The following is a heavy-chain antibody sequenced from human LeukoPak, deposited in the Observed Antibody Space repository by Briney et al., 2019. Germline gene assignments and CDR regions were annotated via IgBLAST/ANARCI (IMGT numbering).Heavy chain of an antibody. Sequence: SETLSLTCNVSGGSISSVGYYWSWIRQPPGKGLEWIGYIDHSGSTHYSPSLKTRVTISFDTSKSHFSLRLSSVTAADTAVYYCASHYDTTGYDYFDYWGQGTLVTVSS. CDR1: GGSISSVGYY. CDR2: IDHSGST. J-gene: IGHJ4*02. CDR3: ASHYDTTGYDYFDY. D-gene: IGHD3-22*01. V-gene: IGHV4-31*03.